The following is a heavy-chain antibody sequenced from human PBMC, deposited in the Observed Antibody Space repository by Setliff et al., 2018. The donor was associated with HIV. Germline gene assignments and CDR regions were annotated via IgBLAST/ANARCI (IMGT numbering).Heavy chain of an antibody. D-gene: IGHD1-1*01. CDR1: SYSSTDAFY. CDR2: IYQSGTT. J-gene: IGHJ4*02. V-gene: IGHV4-38-2*02. Sequence: SETLSLTCSDASYSSTDAFYWAWNRQAPGKGLEWIGTIYQSGTTVYNPSLKSRVTISGDTSKNSFSLKMTSVTAADTAVYYCGGAAPRTGQGTIDYWGQGTLVTVSS. CDR3: GGAAPRTGQGTIDY.